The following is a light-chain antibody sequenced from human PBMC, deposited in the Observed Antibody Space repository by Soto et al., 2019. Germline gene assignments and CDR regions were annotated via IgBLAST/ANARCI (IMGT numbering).Light chain of an antibody. CDR1: SSDVGGYNY. Sequence: QSALTQPASVSGSPGQSITISCTGTSSDVGGYNYVSWYQQHPAKAPKLMIYDVSNRPSGVSNRFSGSKSGNTASLTISGVQAEDEADYYCSSYTSSSTVVFGGGTKLTVL. CDR3: SSYTSSSTVV. J-gene: IGLJ2*01. CDR2: DVS. V-gene: IGLV2-14*01.